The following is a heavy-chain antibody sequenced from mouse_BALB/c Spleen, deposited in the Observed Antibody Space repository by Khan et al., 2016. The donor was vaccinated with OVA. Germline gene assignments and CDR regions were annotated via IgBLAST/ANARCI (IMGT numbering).Heavy chain of an antibody. CDR3: ARAYYANYREAIDY. CDR1: GFSLTGYC. D-gene: IGHD2-10*01. J-gene: IGHJ4*01. V-gene: IGHV2-6-7*01. Sequence: QVQLKESGPGPVAPSQSLSITCTVSGFSLTGYCVYWVLQPPGKGLEWLGMIMGDGSTAYNSALNSRLSISKENSKSKVCLKMNRQPADDTARDYCARAYYANYREAIDYWGQGTSVTVSA. CDR2: IMGDGST.